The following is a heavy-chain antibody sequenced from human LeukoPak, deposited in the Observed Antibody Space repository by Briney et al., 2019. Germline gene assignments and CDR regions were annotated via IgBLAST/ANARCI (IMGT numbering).Heavy chain of an antibody. J-gene: IGHJ5*02. CDR2: VYFSGST. CDR3: AKGPGLNWFDP. V-gene: IGHV4-59*11. Sequence: SETLSLTCTVAGGSMRSHYWSWIRQPPGKGLEWVGYVYFSGSTNYNPSLKSRVTISVDMSNNQFSLKLSSVTAADTAVYYCAKGPGLNWFDPWGQGTLVTVSS. CDR1: GGSMRSHY.